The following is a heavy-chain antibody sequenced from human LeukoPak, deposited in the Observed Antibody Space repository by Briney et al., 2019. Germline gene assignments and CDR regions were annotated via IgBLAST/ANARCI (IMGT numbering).Heavy chain of an antibody. V-gene: IGHV4-59*01. D-gene: IGHD1-26*01. CDR1: GGSISSYY. J-gene: IGHJ4*02. CDR2: IYYSGST. Sequence: SETLSLTCTVSGGSISSYYWSWIRQPPGKGLEWIGYIYYSGSTNYNPSLKSRVTISVDTSKNQFSLKLSSVIAADTAVYYCARSMVGATRFDYWGQGTLVTVSS. CDR3: ARSMVGATRFDY.